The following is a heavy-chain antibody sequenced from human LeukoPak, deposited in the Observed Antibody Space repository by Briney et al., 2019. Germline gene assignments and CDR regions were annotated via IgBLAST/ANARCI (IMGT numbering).Heavy chain of an antibody. CDR2: ISTSGSTI. Sequence: GGSLRLSCATSGFDFSDYYVTWIRQAPGKGLEWVSYISTSGSTIYYADSVKGRFTISRDNAKNSLDLQMNSLRADDTAVYYCARGGGYGNGYIGNNWLDPWGQGTLVTVSS. V-gene: IGHV3-11*01. D-gene: IGHD5-24*01. CDR1: GFDFSDYY. J-gene: IGHJ5*02. CDR3: ARGGGYGNGYIGNNWLDP.